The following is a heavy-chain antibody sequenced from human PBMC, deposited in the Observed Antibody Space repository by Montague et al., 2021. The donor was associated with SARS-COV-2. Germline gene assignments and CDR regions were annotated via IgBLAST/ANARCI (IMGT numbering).Heavy chain of an antibody. CDR3: ARGSWHIVVVTAIRDGYYGMDV. V-gene: IGHV4-34*01. D-gene: IGHD2-21*02. CDR1: GGSFSGYY. CDR2: INHSGST. Sequence: SETLSLTCAVYGGSFSGYYWGWIRQPPGKGLEWIGEINHSGSTNYNPSLKSRVTISVDTSKNQFSLKLSSVTAADTAVYYCARGSWHIVVVTAIRDGYYGMDVWGQGTTVTVSS. J-gene: IGHJ6*02.